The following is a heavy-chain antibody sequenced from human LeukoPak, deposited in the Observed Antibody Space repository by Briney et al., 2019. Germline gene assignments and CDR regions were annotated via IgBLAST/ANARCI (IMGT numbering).Heavy chain of an antibody. V-gene: IGHV3-23*01. CDR1: GFTFTSYV. CDR2: ISGSGGNA. CDR3: AKNLRRWLVDGFDV. D-gene: IGHD6-19*01. J-gene: IGHJ3*01. Sequence: PGRSLRLSCAASGFTFTSYVMSWVRQTPGKGLEWVSAISGSGGNANYADSVKGRFTISRDNSKNTLYLHMNSLRAEHTAIYYCAKNLRRWLVDGFDVWGQGTMVPVSS.